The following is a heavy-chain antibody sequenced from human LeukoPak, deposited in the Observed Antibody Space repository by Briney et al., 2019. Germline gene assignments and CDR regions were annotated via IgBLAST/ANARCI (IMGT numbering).Heavy chain of an antibody. D-gene: IGHD2-2*01. Sequence: SETLSLTCTVSGGSISSGGYYWSWIRQHPGKGLEWIGYIYYSGSTYYNPSLKSRITISVDKSKNQSSLKLSSVTAADTAVYYCARLYCSSTSCYENYYYGMDVWGQGTTVTVSS. J-gene: IGHJ6*02. CDR2: IYYSGST. CDR3: ARLYCSSTSCYENYYYGMDV. V-gene: IGHV4-31*09. CDR1: GGSISSGGYY.